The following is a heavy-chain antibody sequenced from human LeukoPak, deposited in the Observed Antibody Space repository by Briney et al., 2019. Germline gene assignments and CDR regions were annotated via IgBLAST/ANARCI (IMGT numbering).Heavy chain of an antibody. V-gene: IGHV4-59*01. Sequence: SETLSLTCTVSGGSITGYYWSWIRQPPGKGLEWIGYIYHSGGTNYSSSLESRVSISVDTSKNQFSLRLSSVTAADTAAYFCARVGYSDSTVFDYWGQGTLVTVSS. J-gene: IGHJ4*02. CDR3: ARVGYSDSTVFDY. D-gene: IGHD2-2*01. CDR2: IYHSGGT. CDR1: GGSITGYY.